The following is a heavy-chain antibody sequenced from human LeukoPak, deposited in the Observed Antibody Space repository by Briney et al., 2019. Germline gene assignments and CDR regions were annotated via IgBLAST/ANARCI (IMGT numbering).Heavy chain of an antibody. CDR3: ARDAFEYSSSPGDY. V-gene: IGHV1-18*04. J-gene: IGHJ4*02. CDR1: GYTFTGYY. CDR2: ISAYNGNT. Sequence: ASVKVPCKASGYTFTGYYMHWVRQAPGQGLEWMGWISAYNGNTNYAQKLQGRVTMTTDTSTSTAYMELRSLRSDDTAVYYCARDAFEYSSSPGDYWGQGTLVTVSS. D-gene: IGHD6-6*01.